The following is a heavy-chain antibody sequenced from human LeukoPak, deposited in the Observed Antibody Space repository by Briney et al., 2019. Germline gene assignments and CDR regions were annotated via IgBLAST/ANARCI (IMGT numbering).Heavy chain of an antibody. D-gene: IGHD6-13*01. CDR2: ISSSSSYI. Sequence: SGGSLRLSCAASGFTFSSYSMNWVRQAPGKGLEWVSSISSSSSYIYYADSVKGRFTISRDNAKNSLYLQMNSLRGEDTAVYYCARVQAGGYRTADYWGQGTLVTVSS. V-gene: IGHV3-21*01. CDR3: ARVQAGGYRTADY. CDR1: GFTFSSYS. J-gene: IGHJ4*02.